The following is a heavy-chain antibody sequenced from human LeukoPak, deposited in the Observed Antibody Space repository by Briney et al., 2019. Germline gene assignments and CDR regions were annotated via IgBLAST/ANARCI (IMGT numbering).Heavy chain of an antibody. CDR1: GYTFTGYY. J-gene: IGHJ5*02. V-gene: IGHV1-2*02. CDR3: ARRNGITIFGVVRGTEFDP. CDR2: INPNSGGT. Sequence: GASVKVSCKASGYTFTGYYMQWVRQAPGQGLEWMGWINPNSGGTNYAQKFQGRVTMTRDTSISTAYMELSRLRSDDTAVYYCARRNGITIFGVVRGTEFDPWGQGTLVTVSS. D-gene: IGHD3-3*01.